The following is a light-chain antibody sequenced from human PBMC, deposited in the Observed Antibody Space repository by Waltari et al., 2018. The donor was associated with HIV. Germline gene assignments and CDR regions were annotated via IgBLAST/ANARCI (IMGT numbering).Light chain of an antibody. Sequence: EIVMTQSPATLSVSPGERATLSCRASQSVSSNLAWYQQKPGQAPRLLIYGASTRATGILARFSGSGSGTEFTLTISSLQSEDFAVYYCQQYNNWPPAYTFGQGTKLEIK. CDR3: QQYNNWPPAYT. CDR2: GAS. J-gene: IGKJ2*01. CDR1: QSVSSN. V-gene: IGKV3-15*01.